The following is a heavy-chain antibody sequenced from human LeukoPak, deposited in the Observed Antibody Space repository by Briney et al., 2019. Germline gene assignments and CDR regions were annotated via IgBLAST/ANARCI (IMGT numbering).Heavy chain of an antibody. V-gene: IGHV4-59*10. J-gene: IGHJ4*02. CDR1: GGSFSGYY. D-gene: IGHD6-13*01. CDR3: ARHSYSSSPKPADY. Sequence: PSETLSLTCAVYGGSFSGYYWSWIRQPAGKGLEWIGRIYTSGSTNYNPSLKSRVTISVDTSKNQFSLKLSSVTAADTAVYYCARHSYSSSPKPADYWGQGTLVTVSS. CDR2: IYTSGST.